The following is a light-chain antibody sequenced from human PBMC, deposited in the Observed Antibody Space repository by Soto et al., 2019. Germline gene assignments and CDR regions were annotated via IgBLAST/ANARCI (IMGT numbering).Light chain of an antibody. Sequence: EIVLTQSPATLSLSPGERATLSCRASQSVSSYLAWYQKKPGQAPRLLIYDASNRATGIPARFSGSGSGTDFTLPISSLEPEDFAVYYCRQRSNWRVYTFGQGTKREIK. CDR1: QSVSSY. CDR2: DAS. J-gene: IGKJ2*01. CDR3: RQRSNWRVYT. V-gene: IGKV3-11*01.